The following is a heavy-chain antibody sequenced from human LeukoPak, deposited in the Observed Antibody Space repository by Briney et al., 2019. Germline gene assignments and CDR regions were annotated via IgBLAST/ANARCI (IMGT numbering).Heavy chain of an antibody. CDR1: GGSISSYY. CDR2: INHSGST. CDR3: ARGGYSYGPRHFDY. Sequence: PSETLSLTCTVSGGSISSYYWSWIRQPPGKGLEWIGEINHSGSTNYNPSLKSRVAISVDTSKNQFSLKLSSVTAADTAVYYCARGGYSYGPRHFDYWGQGTLVTVSS. V-gene: IGHV4-34*01. J-gene: IGHJ4*02. D-gene: IGHD5-18*01.